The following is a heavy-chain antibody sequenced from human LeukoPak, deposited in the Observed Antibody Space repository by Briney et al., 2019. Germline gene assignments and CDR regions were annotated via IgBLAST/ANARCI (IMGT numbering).Heavy chain of an antibody. Sequence: GGSLRLSCAASGFTFSSYAMSWVRQAPGKGLEWVSAISGSGGSTYYADSVKGRFTISRDDSKNTLYLQMNSLRAEDTAVYYCASPRYSGSYSGMDVWGQGTTVTVSS. V-gene: IGHV3-23*01. D-gene: IGHD1-26*01. J-gene: IGHJ6*02. CDR2: ISGSGGST. CDR1: GFTFSSYA. CDR3: ASPRYSGSYSGMDV.